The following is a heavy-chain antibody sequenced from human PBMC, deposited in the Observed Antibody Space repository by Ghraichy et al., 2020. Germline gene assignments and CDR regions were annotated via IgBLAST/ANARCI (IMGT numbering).Heavy chain of an antibody. D-gene: IGHD6-19*01. V-gene: IGHV4-34*01. CDR2: INHSGST. CDR1: GGSFSGYY. J-gene: IGHJ3*02. CDR3: ARGISRGWGDAFEI. Sequence: SETLSLTCAVYGGSFSGYYWSWIRQPPGKGLEWIGEINHSGSTNYNPSLKSRVTISVDTSKNQFSLKLSSVTAADTAVYYCARGISRGWGDAFEIWGQGTMVTVSS.